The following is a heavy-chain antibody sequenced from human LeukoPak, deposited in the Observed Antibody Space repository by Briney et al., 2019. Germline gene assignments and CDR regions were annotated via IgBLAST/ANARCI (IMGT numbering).Heavy chain of an antibody. J-gene: IGHJ4*02. CDR2: IYYSGST. CDR3: ARIRDGYSGFHY. Sequence: PSETLSLTWTVSGVSIYSYYWSWIRQPPGKGLEWIGYIYYSGSTNYNPSLKSRVTISVDTTKNQFSLKLSSVTAADTAVYYCARIRDGYSGFHYWGQGTLVTVSS. CDR1: GVSIYSYY. D-gene: IGHD5-24*01. V-gene: IGHV4-59*08.